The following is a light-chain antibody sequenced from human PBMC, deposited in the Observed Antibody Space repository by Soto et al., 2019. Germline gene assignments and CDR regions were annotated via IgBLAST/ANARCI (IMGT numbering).Light chain of an antibody. J-gene: IGLJ3*02. CDR3: QSYDSSLRGWV. CDR2: GNS. CDR1: SSNIGAGYD. V-gene: IGLV1-40*01. Sequence: QSVLTQPPSVSGAPGQRVTISCTGSSSNIGAGYDVHWYQQLPGTAPKLLIYGNSNRPSGFPDRFSGSKSGTSASLAITGLQAEDEADYYCQSYDSSLRGWVFGGGTKLTVL.